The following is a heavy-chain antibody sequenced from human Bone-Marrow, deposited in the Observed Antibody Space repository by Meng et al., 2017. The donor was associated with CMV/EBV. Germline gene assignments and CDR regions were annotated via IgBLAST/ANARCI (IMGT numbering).Heavy chain of an antibody. J-gene: IGHJ6*02. Sequence: ASVKVSCKASGYTFTSYYMHWVRQAPGQGLEWMGLINPSGGSTSYAQKFQGRVTMTRDTSTSTVYMELSSLRSEDTAVYYCARDPTKYSSSTQYAIYNYYYYYGMDVWGQGTTVTVSS. CDR2: INPSGGST. D-gene: IGHD6-6*01. CDR3: ARDPTKYSSSTQYAIYNYYYYYGMDV. V-gene: IGHV1-46*01. CDR1: GYTFTSYY.